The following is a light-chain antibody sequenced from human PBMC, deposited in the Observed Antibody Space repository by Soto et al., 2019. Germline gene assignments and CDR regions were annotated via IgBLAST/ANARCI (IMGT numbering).Light chain of an antibody. V-gene: IGLV2-23*02. Sequence: QSALSQLASVSWSPGQSITISCTGTSSNVGSYKLVSWYQQHPGKAPKLMIFEVNKRPSGVSNRFSGSKSGNTASLTISGLKVEDEADYYCCSSGGSPTYVFGNGTKVTVL. CDR1: SSNVGSYKL. CDR2: EVN. CDR3: CSSGGSPTYV. J-gene: IGLJ1*01.